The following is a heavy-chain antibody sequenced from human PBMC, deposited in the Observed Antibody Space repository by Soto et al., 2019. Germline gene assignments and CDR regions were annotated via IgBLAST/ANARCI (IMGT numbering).Heavy chain of an antibody. CDR2: FGGSGGGS. J-gene: IGHJ4*02. D-gene: IGHD5-18*01. CDR1: GFTFNNYA. CDR3: AKVDTAMVIFDY. V-gene: IGHV3-23*01. Sequence: SLRLSCAASGFTFNNYAISWVRQAPGKGLEWVCAFGGSGGGSFYADSVKGRFTISRDNSKDTLYLQMSSLRADDTAVYYCAKVDTAMVIFDYWGQGTLVTSPQ.